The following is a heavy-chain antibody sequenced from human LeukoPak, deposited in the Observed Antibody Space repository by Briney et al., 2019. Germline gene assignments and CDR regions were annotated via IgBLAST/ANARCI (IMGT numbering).Heavy chain of an antibody. CDR1: GDSISNYY. V-gene: IGHV4-4*07. D-gene: IGHD4-17*01. CDR3: ARSTDDHGDYIYFQH. Sequence: PSETLSLTCTVSGDSISNYYWSWIRQPAGKGLKWIGRIYTSGSTNYNPSLKSRVTMSVDTSKNQFSLKLSSVTAADTAVYYCARSTDDHGDYIYFQHWGQGTLVTVSS. CDR2: IYTSGST. J-gene: IGHJ1*01.